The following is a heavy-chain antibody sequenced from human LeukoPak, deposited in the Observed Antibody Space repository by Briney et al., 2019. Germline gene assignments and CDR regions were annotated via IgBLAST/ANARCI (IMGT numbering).Heavy chain of an antibody. Sequence: PGGSLRLSCAASGFTSSSYSMNWVRQAPGKGLEWVSSISSSSSYIYYADSVKGRFTISRDNAKNSLYLQMNSLRAEDTAVYYCARDIGAGLFDPWGQGTLVTVSS. D-gene: IGHD5-12*01. J-gene: IGHJ5*02. V-gene: IGHV3-21*01. CDR2: ISSSSSYI. CDR3: ARDIGAGLFDP. CDR1: GFTSSSYS.